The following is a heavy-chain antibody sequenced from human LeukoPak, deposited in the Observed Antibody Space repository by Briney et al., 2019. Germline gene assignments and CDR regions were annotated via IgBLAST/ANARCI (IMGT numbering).Heavy chain of an antibody. D-gene: IGHD3-16*02. Sequence: GGSLRLSCAASGFTFSSYEMNWVRQAPGKGLEWVSYISSSGSTIYYADSVKGRFTISRDNAKNSLYLQMNSLRAEDTAVYYCAKWVQDYDYVWGSYRYTGYFDYWGQGTLVTVSS. CDR1: GFTFSSYE. CDR2: ISSSGSTI. J-gene: IGHJ4*02. CDR3: AKWVQDYDYVWGSYRYTGYFDY. V-gene: IGHV3-48*03.